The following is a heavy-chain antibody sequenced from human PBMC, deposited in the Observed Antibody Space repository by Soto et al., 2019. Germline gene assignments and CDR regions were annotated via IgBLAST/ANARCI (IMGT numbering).Heavy chain of an antibody. V-gene: IGHV3-21*01. CDR1: GFTFSSYS. Sequence: GGSLRLSCAASGFTFSSYSMNWVRQAPGKGLEWVSSISSSSSYIYYADSVKGRFTISRDNAKNSLYLQMNSLRAEDTAVYYCARVFWSLTAGDYWGQGTLVTVSS. J-gene: IGHJ4*02. CDR2: ISSSSSYI. D-gene: IGHD1-26*01. CDR3: ARVFWSLTAGDY.